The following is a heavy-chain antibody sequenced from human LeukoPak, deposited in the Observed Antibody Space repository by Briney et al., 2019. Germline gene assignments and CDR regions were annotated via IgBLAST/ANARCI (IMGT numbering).Heavy chain of an antibody. V-gene: IGHV3-48*02. CDR2: IRSDSSTK. CDR1: GFTFSSFE. Sequence: GGSLRLSCAVSGFTFSSFEMNWVRQAPGKGLEWLSYIRSDSSTKYYADSVEGRFTISRDNAQNSLYLQMNSLRDEDSGVYFCARDYSRWHGDFDVWGQGTMVTVSS. CDR3: ARDYSRWHGDFDV. D-gene: IGHD6-13*01. J-gene: IGHJ3*01.